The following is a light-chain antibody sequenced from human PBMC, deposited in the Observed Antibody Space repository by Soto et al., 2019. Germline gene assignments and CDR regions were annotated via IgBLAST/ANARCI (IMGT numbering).Light chain of an antibody. CDR2: GND. Sequence: QSVLTQPPSVSGAPGQRVTISCTGTSSNIGAGYEVHCYHQLPGTAPKFLVSGNDNRPSGVPDRLSASKSGTSGSLAITDLQAEDEGHYYCQSYDRGLTAYVFGTGTKVTVL. J-gene: IGLJ1*01. V-gene: IGLV1-40*01. CDR3: QSYDRGLTAYV. CDR1: SSNIGAGYE.